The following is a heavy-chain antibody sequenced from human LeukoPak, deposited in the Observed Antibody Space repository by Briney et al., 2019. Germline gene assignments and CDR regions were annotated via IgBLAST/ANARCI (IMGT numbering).Heavy chain of an antibody. CDR1: GFTFSSYG. V-gene: IGHV3-30*02. CDR2: IRYDESHK. J-gene: IGHJ4*02. Sequence: GGSLRLSCAASGFTFSSYGIHWVRQAPGKGLEWVAFIRYDESHKYYVDSVRGRFTISRDNSKNTLYLQMNSLRAEDTAVYYCAKDTGERLGVLTGYYKSRKSYFDYWGQGTLVTVSS. CDR3: AKDTGERLGVLTGYYKSRKSYFDY. D-gene: IGHD3-9*01.